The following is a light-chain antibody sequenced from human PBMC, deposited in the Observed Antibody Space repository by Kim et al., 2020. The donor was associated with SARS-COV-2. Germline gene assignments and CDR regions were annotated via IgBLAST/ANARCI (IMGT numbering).Light chain of an antibody. CDR3: QQYNSYPLT. V-gene: IGKV1-5*03. J-gene: IGKJ4*01. CDR2: KAS. Sequence: DIQMTQSPPTLSASVGDRVTLTCRASQSISSWLAWYQQKPGKATTLLIYKASSLESGVPSRFSGSGSGTEFTLTISSLQPDDFATYYCQQYNSYPLTCVAGAKVDIK. CDR1: QSISSW.